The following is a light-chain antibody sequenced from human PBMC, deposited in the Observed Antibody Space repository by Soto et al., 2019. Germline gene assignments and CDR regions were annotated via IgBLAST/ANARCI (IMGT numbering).Light chain of an antibody. CDR3: QKYHGYSRT. Sequence: DIHMTQSPSTLSASVGDRVTITCRASQTISSWLAWYQQKPGKAPKLLIYKESTLKSGVPSRLSGSGSGTELNLTISRMQPDDFATYYCQKYHGYSRTCGQGTKVEIK. CDR2: KES. J-gene: IGKJ1*01. CDR1: QTISSW. V-gene: IGKV1-5*03.